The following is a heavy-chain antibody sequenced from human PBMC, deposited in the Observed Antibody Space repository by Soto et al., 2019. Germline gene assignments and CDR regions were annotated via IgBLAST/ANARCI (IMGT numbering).Heavy chain of an antibody. CDR1: GFTFCNYA. CDR3: AKTFGSHWLLDY. D-gene: IGHD3-9*01. J-gene: IGHJ4*02. V-gene: IGHV3-33*06. CDR2: IWYDGSNK. Sequence: PGGSLRLSCAASGFTFCNYAMSWVRQAPGKGLEWVAVIWYDGSNKYYADSVKGRFTISRDNSKNTLYLQMNSLRGEDTAVYYCAKTFGSHWLLDYWGQGTLVTVSS.